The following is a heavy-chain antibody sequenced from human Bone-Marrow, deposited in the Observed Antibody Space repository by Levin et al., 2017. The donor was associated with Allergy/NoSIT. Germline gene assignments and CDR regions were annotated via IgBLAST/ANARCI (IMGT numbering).Heavy chain of an antibody. Sequence: PSETLSLTCTVSGGSITSGTYYWGWIRQPPGKGLEWIGSSSYSGDTYYEPSLKSRVTISVDTAKNQFSLKLSSLTAADMAIYYCARLEITIDRGVEGFDSWGQGTLVTVSS. J-gene: IGHJ4*02. CDR2: SSYSGDT. CDR3: ARLEITIDRGVEGFDS. D-gene: IGHD3-10*01. V-gene: IGHV4-39*01. CDR1: GGSITSGTYY.